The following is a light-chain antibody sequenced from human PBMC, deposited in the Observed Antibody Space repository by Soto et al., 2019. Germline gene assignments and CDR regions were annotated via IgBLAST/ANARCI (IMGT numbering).Light chain of an antibody. CDR3: QLYSSSPYT. CDR1: QSVLYNSNNKNY. Sequence: DIVMTQSPDSLAVSLGERATINCKSSQSVLYNSNNKNYLAWYQQKPGQPPKLLIYWASTRESGVPDRFSGSGSGTDFTLTISSLQAEDVAVYYCQLYSSSPYTFGQGTKLDIK. V-gene: IGKV4-1*01. CDR2: WAS. J-gene: IGKJ2*01.